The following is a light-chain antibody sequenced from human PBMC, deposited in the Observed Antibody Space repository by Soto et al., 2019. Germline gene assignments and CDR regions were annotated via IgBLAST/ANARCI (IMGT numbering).Light chain of an antibody. J-gene: IGKJ5*01. Sequence: TVLTQSPVTLSLSPGERATLSCRASQSVSSTLAWYQQKPGQAPRLLIYGASTRATGIPARFSGSGSGTEFTLTISSLQSEDFAVYYCQQYNNWLITFGQGTRLEIK. CDR2: GAS. CDR1: QSVSST. CDR3: QQYNNWLIT. V-gene: IGKV3-15*01.